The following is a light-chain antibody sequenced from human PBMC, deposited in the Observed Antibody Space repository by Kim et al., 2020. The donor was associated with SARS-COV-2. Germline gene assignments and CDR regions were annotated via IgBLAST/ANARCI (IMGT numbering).Light chain of an antibody. CDR1: QNISTS. J-gene: IGKJ4*01. CDR2: GSS. Sequence: IEMTQSPATLSVSPGEKATLSCRASQNISTSLAWYQRQPGQSPRLLIFGSSTRATGVPARFSGSGSGTTFTLTISSLQSEDFALYYCQEYESWPPAFTFGGGTKVDIK. V-gene: IGKV3-15*01. CDR3: QEYESWPPAFT.